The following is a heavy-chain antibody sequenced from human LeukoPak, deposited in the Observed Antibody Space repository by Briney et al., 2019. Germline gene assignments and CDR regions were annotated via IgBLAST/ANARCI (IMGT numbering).Heavy chain of an antibody. CDR2: ISWDGGST. CDR1: GFTFDDYA. V-gene: IGHV3-43D*03. D-gene: IGHD1-26*01. J-gene: IGHJ6*03. CDR3: AKDGRLSEWELYYYYMDV. Sequence: AGGSLRLSCAASGFTFDDYAMHWVRQAPGKGLEWVSLISWDGGSTYYADSVKGRFTISRDNSKNTLYLQMNSLRAEDTAVYYCAKDGRLSEWELYYYYMDVWGKGTTVTVSS.